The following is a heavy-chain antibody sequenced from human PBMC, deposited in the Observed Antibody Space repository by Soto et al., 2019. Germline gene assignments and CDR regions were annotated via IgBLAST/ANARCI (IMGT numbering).Heavy chain of an antibody. D-gene: IGHD5-12*01. Sequence: VGSLRLSCAASGFTFRNYAMSWVRQAPGKGLEWVSSISGSGGSTHYADSVKGRFTSSRGNSKNTLFLQMNSLRAEDTAVYYCAKGDLFTITDYWGQGTLVTVSS. V-gene: IGHV3-23*01. CDR3: AKGDLFTITDY. CDR2: ISGSGGST. J-gene: IGHJ4*02. CDR1: GFTFRNYA.